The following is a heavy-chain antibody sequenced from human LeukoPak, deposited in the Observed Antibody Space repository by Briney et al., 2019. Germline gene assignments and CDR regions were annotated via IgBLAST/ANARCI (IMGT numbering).Heavy chain of an antibody. CDR1: GFTFGSYA. J-gene: IGHJ3*02. Sequence: GGSLRLSCVASGFTFGSYAMHWARQAPGKGLEYVSAISSNGGRTYYANSMKGRFTISRDNSKNTLYLQMGSLRPEDMAVYYCARGKTTTLTTSPADIWGQGTMVTVSA. CDR2: ISSNGGRT. CDR3: ARGKTTTLTTSPADI. D-gene: IGHD4-11*01. V-gene: IGHV3-64*01.